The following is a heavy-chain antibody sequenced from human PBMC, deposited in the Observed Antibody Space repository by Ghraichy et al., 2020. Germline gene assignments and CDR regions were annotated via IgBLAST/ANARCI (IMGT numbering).Heavy chain of an antibody. CDR3: ARSEILPPAFIPDLDYGMDV. Sequence: DSMKGRFTISRDNAKNSLCLQMNSLRAEDTAVYYCARSEILPPAFIPDLDYGMDVWGQGTTVTVSS. J-gene: IGHJ6*02. V-gene: IGHV3-7*01. D-gene: IGHD2-2*01.